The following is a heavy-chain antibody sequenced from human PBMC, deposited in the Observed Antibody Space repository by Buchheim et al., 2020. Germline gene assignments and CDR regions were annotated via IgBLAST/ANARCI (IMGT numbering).Heavy chain of an antibody. CDR1: GFTFSSYE. CDR3: ARDPRKVAGPSIGAFDI. CDR2: SSSSGSTI. D-gene: IGHD6-19*01. J-gene: IGHJ3*02. Sequence: EVQLVESGGGLVQPGGSLRLSCAASGFTFSSYEMNWVRQAPGKGLEWVSYSSSSGSTIYYADSVKGRFTISRDNAKNSLYLQMNSLRAEDTAVYYCARDPRKVAGPSIGAFDIWGQGT. V-gene: IGHV3-48*03.